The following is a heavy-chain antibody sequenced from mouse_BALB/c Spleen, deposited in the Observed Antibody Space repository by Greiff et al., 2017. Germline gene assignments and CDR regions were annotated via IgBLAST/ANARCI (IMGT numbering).Heavy chain of an antibody. V-gene: IGHV1S81*02. Sequence: VQLQQPGAELVKPGASVKLSCKASGYTFTSYWMHWVKQRPGQGLEWIGEINPSNGRTNYNEKFKSKATLTVDKSSSTAYMQLSSLTSEDSAVYYCAMVYYGSSYYAMDYWGQGTSVTVSS. CDR2: INPSNGRT. J-gene: IGHJ4*01. CDR1: GYTFTSYW. CDR3: AMVYYGSSYYAMDY. D-gene: IGHD1-1*01.